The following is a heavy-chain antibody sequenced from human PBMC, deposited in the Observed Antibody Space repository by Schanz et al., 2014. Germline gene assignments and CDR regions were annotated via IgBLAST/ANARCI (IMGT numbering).Heavy chain of an antibody. Sequence: EEMEETCFFFFPPLRSLRLSCAASGFTMITYAMHWVRQPPGKGLEWVAIITYDGSNTYHADSVKGRFTISRDNSKNTLYLQMNSLRAEDTAVYYCIRGDIMVVPVAHFWGQGILVTVSS. CDR1: GFTMITYA. D-gene: IGHD2-2*01. J-gene: IGHJ4*02. V-gene: IGHV3-30*04. CDR2: ITYDGSNT. CDR3: IRGDIMVVPVAHF.